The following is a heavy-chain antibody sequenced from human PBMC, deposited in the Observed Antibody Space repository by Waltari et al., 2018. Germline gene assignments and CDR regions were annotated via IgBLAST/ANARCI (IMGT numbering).Heavy chain of an antibody. CDR1: GYTFINYG. CDR2: ISAYSGDT. CDR3: TRERDFGVNIVFGY. J-gene: IGHJ4*02. Sequence: QVQLVQSGAELKKPGASVRVSCKASGYTFINYGISWIRQAPGQGLEWMGWISAYSGDTRYAQNLQDRITMTTDTPTSTAYMELRSLRSDDTAIYYCTRERDFGVNIVFGYWGQGTPVTVSS. D-gene: IGHD3-3*01. V-gene: IGHV1-18*04.